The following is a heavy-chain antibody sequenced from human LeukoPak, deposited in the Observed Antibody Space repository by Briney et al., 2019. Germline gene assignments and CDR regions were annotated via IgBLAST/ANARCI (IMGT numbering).Heavy chain of an antibody. Sequence: SETLSLTCTVSGGSISSYYWSWIRQPPGKGLEWIGYIYYSGSTNYNPSLKSRVTISVDTSKNQFSLKLGSVTAADTAVYYCAREGSGSYTYFDYWGQGTLVTVSS. CDR2: IYYSGST. D-gene: IGHD3-10*01. J-gene: IGHJ4*02. CDR3: AREGSGSYTYFDY. V-gene: IGHV4-59*01. CDR1: GGSISSYY.